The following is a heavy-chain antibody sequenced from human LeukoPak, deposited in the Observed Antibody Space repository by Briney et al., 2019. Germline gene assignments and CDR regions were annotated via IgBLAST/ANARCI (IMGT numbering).Heavy chain of an antibody. CDR3: TRGSDILTGYRTPYYFDY. CDR1: GGSISSYY. V-gene: IGHV4-59*08. Sequence: PSETLSLTCTVSGGSISSYYWSWIRQPPGKGLEWIGNIYYSGSTNYNPSLKSRVTISVDTSKNQFSLRLTSVTAADTAVYYCTRGSDILTGYRTPYYFDYWGRGTLVTVSS. CDR2: IYYSGST. J-gene: IGHJ4*02. D-gene: IGHD3-9*01.